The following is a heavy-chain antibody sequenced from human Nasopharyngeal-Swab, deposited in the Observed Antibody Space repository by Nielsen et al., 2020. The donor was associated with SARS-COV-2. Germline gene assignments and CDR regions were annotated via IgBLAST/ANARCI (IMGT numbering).Heavy chain of an antibody. J-gene: IGHJ6*02. CDR2: ISSSSSYI. D-gene: IGHD3-16*01. Sequence: GESLKISCAASGFTFSSYSMNWVRQAPGKGLEWVSSISSSSSYIYYADSVKGRFTISRDNAKTSLYLQMNSLRAEDTAVYYCARDHRTPGGDYYYYGMDVWGQGTTVTVSS. V-gene: IGHV3-21*01. CDR3: ARDHRTPGGDYYYYGMDV. CDR1: GFTFSSYS.